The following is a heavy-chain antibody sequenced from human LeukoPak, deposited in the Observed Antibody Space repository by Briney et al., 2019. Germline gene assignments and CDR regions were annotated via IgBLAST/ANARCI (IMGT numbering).Heavy chain of an antibody. CDR3: AKTKTGSLFAFDL. J-gene: IGHJ3*01. CDR1: GFTFRSYA. V-gene: IGHV3-23*01. Sequence: GGSLRVSCVALGFTFRSYAISWVRQAPGKGLEWVSGISDSGGNTYYVESVKGRLTISRDNSKNMLYLQMNSLRAEDTAVYYCAKTKTGSLFAFDLWGQGTMVTVSS. D-gene: IGHD3-10*01. CDR2: ISDSGGNT.